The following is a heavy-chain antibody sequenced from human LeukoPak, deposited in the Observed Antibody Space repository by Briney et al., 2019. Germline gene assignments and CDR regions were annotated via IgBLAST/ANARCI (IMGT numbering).Heavy chain of an antibody. Sequence: GGSLRLSCAASGFTFSSYEMNWVRQAPGKGREWVSYISSSGSAIYYADSVKGRFTISRDNAKNSLYLQMNSLRAEDTAVYYCARAEQWLANFDYWGQGTLVTVSS. CDR2: ISSSGSAI. CDR1: GFTFSSYE. V-gene: IGHV3-48*03. CDR3: ARAEQWLANFDY. J-gene: IGHJ4*02. D-gene: IGHD6-19*01.